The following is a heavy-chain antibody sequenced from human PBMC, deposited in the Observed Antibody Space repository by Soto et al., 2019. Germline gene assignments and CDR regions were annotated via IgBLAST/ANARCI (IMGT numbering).Heavy chain of an antibody. CDR1: GGSISSYY. CDR3: ARSPTEIVATTGYFDY. D-gene: IGHD5-12*01. CDR2: IYYSGST. V-gene: IGHV4-59*01. Sequence: PSETLSLTCTVSGGSISSYYWSWIRRPPGRGLEWIGYIYYSGSTNYNPSLKSRVTISVDTSKNQFSLKLSSVTAADTAVYYCARSPTEIVATTGYFDYWGQGTLVTVSS. J-gene: IGHJ4*02.